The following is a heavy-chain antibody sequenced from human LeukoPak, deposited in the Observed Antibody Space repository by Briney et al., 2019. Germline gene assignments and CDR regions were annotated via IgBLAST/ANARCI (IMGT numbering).Heavy chain of an antibody. Sequence: GGSLRLSCAASGFTVSNNYMGWVRQAPGKGLEWVSLIYGGGSTYYAVSVKGRFSISRDSSANTLLLQMNSLRAEDTAVYYCAKMPDIVLMVYAPFDPWGQGTLVTVSS. V-gene: IGHV3-66*02. CDR1: GFTVSNNY. CDR2: IYGGGST. J-gene: IGHJ5*02. CDR3: AKMPDIVLMVYAPFDP. D-gene: IGHD2-8*01.